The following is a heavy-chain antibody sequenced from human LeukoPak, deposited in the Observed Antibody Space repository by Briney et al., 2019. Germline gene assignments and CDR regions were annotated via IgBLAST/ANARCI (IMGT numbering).Heavy chain of an antibody. J-gene: IGHJ4*02. V-gene: IGHV4-39*07. CDR1: GGSISSSSYY. CDR3: ARVLTYYDILTGFGPARDHFDY. Sequence: SETLSLTCTVSGGSISSSSYYWGWIRQPPGKGLEWIGSIYYSGSTYYNPSLKSRVTISVDTSKNQFSLKLSSVTAADTAVYYCARVLTYYDILTGFGPARDHFDYWGQGTLVTVSS. CDR2: IYYSGST. D-gene: IGHD3-9*01.